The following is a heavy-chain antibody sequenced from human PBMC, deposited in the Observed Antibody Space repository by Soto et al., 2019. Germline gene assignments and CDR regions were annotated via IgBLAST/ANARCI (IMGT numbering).Heavy chain of an antibody. D-gene: IGHD2-21*02. V-gene: IGHV4-4*02. J-gene: IGHJ4*02. Sequence: PSETLSLTCAVSGGSISSSNWWSWVRQPPGKGLEWIGEFYYSGSTNYNPSLKSRVTMSVDTSKNQFSLKLSSVTAADTAVYYCVRRHGLTVDAYYWGQGTLVTVSS. CDR3: VRRHGLTVDAYY. CDR1: GGSISSSNW. CDR2: FYYSGST.